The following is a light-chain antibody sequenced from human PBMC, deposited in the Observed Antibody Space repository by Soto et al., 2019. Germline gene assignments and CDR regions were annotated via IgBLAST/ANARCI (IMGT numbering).Light chain of an antibody. CDR1: QVIGNY. Sequence: DVQLTQAPSTLSASVGDRVTITCRASQVIGNYLAWSQQKPGQVPKLLIYGAYTLQSGVPSRFSGSGSGAEVTLTIISLQPDEFGTYYWHQYNSYSWKFGQGTKVDIK. V-gene: IGKV1-27*01. CDR2: GAY. J-gene: IGKJ1*01. CDR3: HQYNSYSWK.